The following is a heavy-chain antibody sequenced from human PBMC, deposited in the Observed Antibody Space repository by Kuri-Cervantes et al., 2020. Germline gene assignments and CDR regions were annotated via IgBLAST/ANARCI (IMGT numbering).Heavy chain of an antibody. CDR2: ISYDGSNK. Sequence: GGSLRLSCAASGFTSSSYDMHWVRQATGKGLEWVAVISYDGSNKYYADSVKGRFTISRDDSKNTLYLQMNSLRAEDTAVYYCARVEELLRVTDWGQGTLVTVSS. CDR1: GFTSSSYD. CDR3: ARVEELLRVTD. J-gene: IGHJ4*02. V-gene: IGHV3-30-3*01. D-gene: IGHD1-14*01.